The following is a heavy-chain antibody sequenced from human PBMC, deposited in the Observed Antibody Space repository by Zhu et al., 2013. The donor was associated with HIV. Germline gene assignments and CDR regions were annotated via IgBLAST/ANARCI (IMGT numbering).Heavy chain of an antibody. V-gene: IGHV1-2*02. D-gene: IGHD3-16*01. Sequence: HVQLVQSGAEIKKPGSSVKVSCKASGGTFRNFAINWVRQAPGQGLEWMGWISPYNGATLYARKFAGRITMTEDTSVTTAFMELSRLGSDDTAVYYCARDQFDRYDDSYYYSDAFDIWGQGTMVTVSS. CDR2: ISPYNGAT. J-gene: IGHJ3*02. CDR3: ARDQFDRYDDSYYYSDAFDI. CDR1: GGTFRNFA.